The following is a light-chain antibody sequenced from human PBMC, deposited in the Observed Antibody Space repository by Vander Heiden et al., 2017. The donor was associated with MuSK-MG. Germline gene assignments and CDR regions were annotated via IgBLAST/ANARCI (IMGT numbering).Light chain of an antibody. CDR1: SSDVGGYNY. J-gene: IGLJ3*02. CDR3: SSYAGSNNRV. CDR2: EVS. Sequence: QSALTQPPSASGSPGQSVTISCTGTSSDVGGYNYVSWYQQHPGKAPKLMIYEVSKRPSGVPDRFSGSKSGNTASLTVSGLQAEDEADYYCSSYAGSNNRVFGGGTKLTL. V-gene: IGLV2-8*01.